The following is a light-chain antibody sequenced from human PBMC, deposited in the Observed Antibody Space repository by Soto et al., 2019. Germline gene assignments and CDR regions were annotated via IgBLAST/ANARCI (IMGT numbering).Light chain of an antibody. Sequence: QTVVTQEPSLTVSPGGKVTLPCASSTGAVTSGYYPNWFQQKPGQPPRALIYSTTYKHSWTPARFSGSLLGGKAALTLSGVQPEDEADYYCLLFYGDGVVFGGGTKLTVL. CDR2: STT. V-gene: IGLV7-43*01. CDR3: LLFYGDGVV. J-gene: IGLJ2*01. CDR1: TGAVTSGYY.